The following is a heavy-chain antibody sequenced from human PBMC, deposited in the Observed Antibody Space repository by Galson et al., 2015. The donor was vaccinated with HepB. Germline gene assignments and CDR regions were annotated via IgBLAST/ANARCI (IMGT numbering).Heavy chain of an antibody. CDR3: AKDLVVVPTADNVGDFDY. CDR2: INSDATYI. V-gene: IGHV3-21*01. Sequence: SLRLSCAASGFTFSDYPMNWVRQAPGKGLEWVSSINSDATYIYYAESVRGRFTVSRDNANKLLFLQMNRLTVDDTAVYYCAKDLVVVPTADNVGDFDYWGQGTLVTVSS. D-gene: IGHD2-2*01. CDR1: GFTFSDYP. J-gene: IGHJ4*02.